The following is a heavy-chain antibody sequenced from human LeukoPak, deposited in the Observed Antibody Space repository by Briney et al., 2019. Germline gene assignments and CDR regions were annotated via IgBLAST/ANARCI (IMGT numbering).Heavy chain of an antibody. D-gene: IGHD3-10*01. J-gene: IGHJ4*02. Sequence: PGGSLRLSCAASGFTFTLYWMTWVRQAPGKGLEWVANINEDENEKYYLDSARGRFTISRDNAKNSLYLQMNNLRAGDTALYYCARWDYFGDYWGQGTLVTVSS. CDR2: INEDENEK. V-gene: IGHV3-7*01. CDR1: GFTFTLYW. CDR3: ARWDYFGDY.